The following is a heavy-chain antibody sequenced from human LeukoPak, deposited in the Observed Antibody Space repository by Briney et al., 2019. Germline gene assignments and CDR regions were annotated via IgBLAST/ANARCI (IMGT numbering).Heavy chain of an antibody. V-gene: IGHV3-48*02. CDR1: GFAFNTYS. Sequence: HTGGSLRLSCAASGFAFNTYSMNWVRRAPGKGLQWVSSITTSSTTKYYADSVKGRFTISRDNAKNSLYLQMDSLRDEDTAVYYCVRDAAYSAFNMWGQGTMVTVSS. D-gene: IGHD4-11*01. CDR3: VRDAAYSAFNM. CDR2: ITTSSTTK. J-gene: IGHJ3*02.